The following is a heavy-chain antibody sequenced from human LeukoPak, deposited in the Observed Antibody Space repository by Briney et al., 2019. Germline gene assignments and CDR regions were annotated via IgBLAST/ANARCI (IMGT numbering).Heavy chain of an antibody. J-gene: IGHJ1*01. V-gene: IGHV3-21*01. CDR1: GFTFGSFS. Sequence: GGSLRLSCAASGFTFGSFSMTWVRQAPGKGLEWVSTISSSGSGTYIYHADSVKGRFTISRDNAKNTLYLQMNSLRGEDTAVYHCYGGNAEHWGQGTLVTVSS. CDR3: YGGNAEH. CDR2: ISSSGSGTYI. D-gene: IGHD4-23*01.